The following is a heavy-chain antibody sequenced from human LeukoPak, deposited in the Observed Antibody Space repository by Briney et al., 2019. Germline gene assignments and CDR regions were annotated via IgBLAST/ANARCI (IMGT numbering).Heavy chain of an antibody. J-gene: IGHJ6*03. D-gene: IGHD3-10*01. CDR1: GFTFSSYW. CDR3: ARASKVRGRGYMDV. Sequence: GGSLRLSCAASGFTFSSYWMHWVRQAPGKGLVWVSRINSDGSSTSYADSVKGRFTISRDNAKNTLYLQMNSLRAEDTAVYYCARASKVRGRGYMDVWGKGTTVTISS. CDR2: INSDGSST. V-gene: IGHV3-74*01.